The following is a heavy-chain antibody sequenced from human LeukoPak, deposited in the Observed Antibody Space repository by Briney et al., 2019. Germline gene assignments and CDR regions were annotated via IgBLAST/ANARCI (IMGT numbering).Heavy chain of an antibody. CDR3: ARVRAANYYYYMDV. V-gene: IGHV1-69*06. D-gene: IGHD2-15*01. CDR1: GGTFSSYA. J-gene: IGHJ6*03. Sequence: SVKVSCKASGGTFSSYAISWVRQAPGQGLEWMGGIIPIFGTANYAQKFQGRVTITADKSTSTAYMELSSLRSEDTAVYYCARVRAANYYYYMDVWGKGTTVTISS. CDR2: IIPIFGTA.